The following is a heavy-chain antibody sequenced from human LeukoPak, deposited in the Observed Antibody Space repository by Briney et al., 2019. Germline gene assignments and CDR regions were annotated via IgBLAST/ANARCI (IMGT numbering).Heavy chain of an antibody. J-gene: IGHJ5*02. CDR3: ARAGITTQDWFDP. CDR2: IYYSGST. D-gene: IGHD3-10*01. V-gene: IGHV4-61*08. Sequence: ASQTLSLTCAVSGGSISSGDYYWSWIRQPPGKGLEWIGYIYYSGSTNYNPSLKSRVTISVDTSKNQFSLKLSSVTAADTAVYYCARAGITTQDWFDPWGQGTLVTVSS. CDR1: GGSISSGDYY.